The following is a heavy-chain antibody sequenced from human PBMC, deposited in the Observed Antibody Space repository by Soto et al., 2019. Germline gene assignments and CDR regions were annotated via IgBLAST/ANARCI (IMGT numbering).Heavy chain of an antibody. D-gene: IGHD4-17*01. Sequence: EVQLVESGENLVQPGGSLRLSCAASGFTFSSYWIHWVRQAPGKGLVWVSRIKGDEFTTNYADSVKGRFTISRDNAKNTVFLQMPSLRAEDTALYYCARGLYGAYGQDFWGQGILVTVSS. J-gene: IGHJ4*02. V-gene: IGHV3-74*01. CDR1: GFTFSSYW. CDR2: IKGDEFTT. CDR3: ARGLYGAYGQDF.